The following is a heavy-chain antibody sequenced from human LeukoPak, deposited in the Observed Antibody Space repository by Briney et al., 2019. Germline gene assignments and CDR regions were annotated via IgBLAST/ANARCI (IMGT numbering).Heavy chain of an antibody. Sequence: PGRSLRLSCSASGFTFSSYGMHWVRQAPGKGLEGLAAVSYDGRNQYYADSVKGRFTISRDSSKNMVYLQMSSLRAEDTAVYYCARDDCTTTTCHGSWGQGTLVTVSS. V-gene: IGHV3-30*03. CDR1: GFTFSSYG. J-gene: IGHJ5*02. D-gene: IGHD2-2*01. CDR3: ARDDCTTTTCHGS. CDR2: VSYDGRNQ.